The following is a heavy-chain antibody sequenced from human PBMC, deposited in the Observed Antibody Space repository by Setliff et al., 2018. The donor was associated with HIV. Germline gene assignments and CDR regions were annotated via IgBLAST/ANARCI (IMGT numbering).Heavy chain of an antibody. D-gene: IGHD2-15*01. CDR3: ALGGASSKYLDP. V-gene: IGHV4-34*01. Sequence: KASETLSLTCAMYGDSFGDFYWNWIRQAPGKGLEWIGSVDYSGTPNYSPSLKSRVTISLDTSKNEISLKVTSVTAADTAVYYCALGGASSKYLDPWGQGTLVTVSS. CDR1: GDSFGDFY. CDR2: VDYSGTP. J-gene: IGHJ5*02.